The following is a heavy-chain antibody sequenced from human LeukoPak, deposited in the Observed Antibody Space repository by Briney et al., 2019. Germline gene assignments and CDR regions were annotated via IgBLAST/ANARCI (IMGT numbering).Heavy chain of an antibody. CDR1: GFAFSTYA. V-gene: IGHV3-23*01. J-gene: IGHJ4*02. Sequence: PGGSLRHSCAASGFAFSTYAMSWVRQAPGKGLQWVAAISGGGTSTYYADSVRGRFTISRDNSKNTLYLQMNSLRAEDTAVYYCAKQIYYTSRNQRETSDYWGQGTLVTVSS. CDR3: AKQIYYTSRNQRETSDY. D-gene: IGHD3-10*01. CDR2: ISGGGTST.